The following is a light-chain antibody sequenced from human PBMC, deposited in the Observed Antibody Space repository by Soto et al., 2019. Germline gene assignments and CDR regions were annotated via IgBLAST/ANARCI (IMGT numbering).Light chain of an antibody. CDR3: QQYGSSPT. J-gene: IGKJ4*01. Sequence: EIVLTQSPGTLSLSPGERATLSCSASQSVSSSYSAWYQQKPGQAPRLLIYGASSRATGIPDRFSGSGSGTDFTLTISRLEPEDFAVYYCQQYGSSPTFGGGTKVEIK. V-gene: IGKV3-20*01. CDR1: QSVSSSY. CDR2: GAS.